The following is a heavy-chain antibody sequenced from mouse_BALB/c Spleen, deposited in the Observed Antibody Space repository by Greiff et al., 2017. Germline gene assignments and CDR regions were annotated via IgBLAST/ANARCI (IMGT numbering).Heavy chain of an antibody. CDR3: ARWGVYAMDY. Sequence: QVTLKVSGPGILQPSQTLSLTCSFSGFSLSTSGMGVSWIRQPSGKGLEWLAHIYWDDDKRYNPSLKSRLTISKDTSSNQVFLKITSVDTADTATYYCARWGVYAMDYWGQGTSVTVSS. J-gene: IGHJ4*01. V-gene: IGHV8-12*01. CDR2: IYWDDDK. CDR1: GFSLSTSGMG.